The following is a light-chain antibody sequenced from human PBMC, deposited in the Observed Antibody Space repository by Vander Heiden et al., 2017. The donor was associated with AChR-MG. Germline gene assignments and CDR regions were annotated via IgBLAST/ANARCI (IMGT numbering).Light chain of an antibody. J-gene: IGKJ4*01. V-gene: IGKV1-9*01. CDR1: QGISSY. CDR3: QQLNSYPLT. CDR2: GAS. Sequence: IQLTQSPSSLSASVVDRVTITCRASQGISSYLDWYQQKPGKAPKLLIYGASTLQSGVPSRFSGSGSGTAFTLTISSLQPEDFATYYCQQLNSYPLTFGGGTKVEIK.